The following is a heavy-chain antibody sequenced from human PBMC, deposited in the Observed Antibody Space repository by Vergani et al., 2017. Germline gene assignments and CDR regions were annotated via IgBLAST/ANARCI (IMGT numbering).Heavy chain of an antibody. CDR2: ISGSGGST. V-gene: IGHV3-23*01. CDR1: GFTFSSYA. Sequence: EVQLLESGGGLVQPGGSLRLSCAASGFTFSSYAMSWVRQAPGKGLEWVSAISGSGGSTYYADSVKGRFTISRDNSKNTLYLQMNSLRAEDTAVYYCRRPRQQLVLEDAFDIWSQGTMVTVSS. J-gene: IGHJ3*02. D-gene: IGHD6-13*01. CDR3: RRPRQQLVLEDAFDI.